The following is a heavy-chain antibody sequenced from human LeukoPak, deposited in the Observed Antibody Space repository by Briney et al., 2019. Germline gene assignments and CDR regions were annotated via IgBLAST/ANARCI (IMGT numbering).Heavy chain of an antibody. J-gene: IGHJ4*02. CDR2: IYYSGST. Sequence: PSQTLSLTCTVSGGSISSGDYYWSWIRQHPGKGLEWIGYIYYSGSTYYNPSLKSRVTISVDTSKNQFSLKLSSVTAADTAVYYCARERSLYSSSWYWFDYWGQGTLVTVSS. D-gene: IGHD6-13*01. CDR3: ARERSLYSSSWYWFDY. CDR1: GGSISSGDYY. V-gene: IGHV4-31*03.